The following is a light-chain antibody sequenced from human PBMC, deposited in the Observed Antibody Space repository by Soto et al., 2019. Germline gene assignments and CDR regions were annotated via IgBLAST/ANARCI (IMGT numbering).Light chain of an antibody. CDR1: QDINKN. V-gene: IGKV1-33*01. CDR2: DAS. J-gene: IGKJ5*01. CDR3: QQYESIPLT. Sequence: DIQIPQSPSSLSASVGDRVTLTCQASQDINKNLIWYQQKTGKAHKLLIYDASDLETGVPPRFSGSGSGTGVTFTISSLQPEDFATYYCQQYESIPLTFGQGTRLE.